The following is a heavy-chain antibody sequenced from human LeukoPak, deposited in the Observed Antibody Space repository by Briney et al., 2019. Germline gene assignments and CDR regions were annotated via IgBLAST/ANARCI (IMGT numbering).Heavy chain of an antibody. CDR2: ISWNSGSI. CDR1: GFTFDDYA. D-gene: IGHD5-18*01. Sequence: QPGGSLRLSCAASGFTFDDYAMHWVRRAPGKGLEWVSGISWNSGSIGYADSVKGRFTISRDNAKNSLYLQMNSLRAEDTALYYCAKGILRGYSYGYDYWGQGTLVTVSS. V-gene: IGHV3-9*01. CDR3: AKGILRGYSYGYDY. J-gene: IGHJ4*02.